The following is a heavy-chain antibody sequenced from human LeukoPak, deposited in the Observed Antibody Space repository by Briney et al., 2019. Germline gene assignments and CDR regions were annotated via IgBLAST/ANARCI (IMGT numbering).Heavy chain of an antibody. Sequence: ASVKVSCKASGYTFTGYYIHWVRQAPGQGLEWMGWINPNSGGTNFAQKFQVRVTMTRDTSITTAYMEMSRLRSDDTAVYYCARDGYGGNSNNYYYYYMDVWGKGTTVTVSS. CDR2: INPNSGGT. J-gene: IGHJ6*03. V-gene: IGHV1-2*02. CDR1: GYTFTGYY. D-gene: IGHD4-23*01. CDR3: ARDGYGGNSNNYYYYYMDV.